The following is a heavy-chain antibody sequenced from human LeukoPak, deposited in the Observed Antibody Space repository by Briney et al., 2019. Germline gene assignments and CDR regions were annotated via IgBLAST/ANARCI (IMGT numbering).Heavy chain of an antibody. V-gene: IGHV4-39*07. D-gene: IGHD3-22*01. CDR3: ARVWGYYSEWFDP. CDR2: IYYSGST. CDR1: GGSINSSSHY. Sequence: SETLSLTCTVSGGSINSSSHYWGWIRQPPGKGLEWIGSIYYSGSTYYNPSLKSRVTISVDTSKNQFSLKLSSVTAADTAVYYCARVWGYYSEWFDPWGQGTLVTVSS. J-gene: IGHJ5*02.